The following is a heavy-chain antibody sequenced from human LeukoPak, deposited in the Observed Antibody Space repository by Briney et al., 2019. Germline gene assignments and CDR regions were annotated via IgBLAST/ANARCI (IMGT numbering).Heavy chain of an antibody. V-gene: IGHV3-21*01. D-gene: IGHD3-16*02. CDR1: GFTFSSYS. Sequence: GGSLRLSCAASGFTFSSYSMNWVRQAPGKGLEWVSSISSSSSYIYYADSVKGRFTISRDNAKNSLYLQMNSLRAEDTAVYYCARVSNPYDYVWGSYRSYFDYWGQGTLVTVSS. CDR2: ISSSSSYI. CDR3: ARVSNPYDYVWGSYRSYFDY. J-gene: IGHJ4*02.